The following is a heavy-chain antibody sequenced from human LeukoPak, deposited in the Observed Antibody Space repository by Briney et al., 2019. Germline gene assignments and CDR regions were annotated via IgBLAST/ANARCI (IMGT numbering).Heavy chain of an antibody. CDR2: ISGSGGGT. V-gene: IGHV3-23*01. CDR3: AKRLAHTGFDY. J-gene: IGHJ4*02. Sequence: GGSLRLSCAASGFTFSSLAMSWVRQAPGKGLEWVSTISGSGGGTYYADSVKGRFTISRDNSKNTLYMQMNSVRAEDMAVYYCAKRLAHTGFDYWGQGTLVTVSS. D-gene: IGHD2-21*01. CDR1: GFTFSSLA.